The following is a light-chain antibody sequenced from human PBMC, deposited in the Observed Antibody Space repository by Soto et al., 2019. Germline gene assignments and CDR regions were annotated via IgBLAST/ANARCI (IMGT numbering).Light chain of an antibody. Sequence: EIVLTQSPGTLSLSPGERATLSCRASQSVSSNNLAWYQQRPGQAPRVVICGASTRATGIPERFSGSGSGIDFTLTIRRLEPEDFAVYCCQQYGRSPFTFGPGTKVDIK. V-gene: IGKV3-20*01. CDR1: QSVSSNN. CDR3: QQYGRSPFT. J-gene: IGKJ3*01. CDR2: GAS.